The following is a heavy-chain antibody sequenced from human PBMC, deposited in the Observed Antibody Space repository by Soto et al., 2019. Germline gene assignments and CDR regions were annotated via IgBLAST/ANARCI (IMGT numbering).Heavy chain of an antibody. J-gene: IGHJ4*02. D-gene: IGHD3-10*01. V-gene: IGHV4-34*01. CDR2: INHSGST. CDR3: ARVWCGEHLDY. Sequence: QVQLQQWGAGLLKPSETLSLTCAVYGGSFSGYYWSWIRQPPGKGLEWIGEINHSGSTNYNPSPKSRVAISVDTSKNQFSLKLSSVTAADTAVYYCARVWCGEHLDYWGQGTLVTVSS. CDR1: GGSFSGYY.